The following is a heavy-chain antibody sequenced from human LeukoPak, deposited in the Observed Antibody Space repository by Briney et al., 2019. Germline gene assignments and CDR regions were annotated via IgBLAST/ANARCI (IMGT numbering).Heavy chain of an antibody. J-gene: IGHJ5*02. D-gene: IGHD3-3*01. CDR3: ARLGLAVSGPIS. CDR2: IYYNGDT. V-gene: IGHV4-39*01. CDR1: GDSITVNNYY. Sequence: RASETLSLTCTVSGDSITVNNYYWGYIRQPPGKGLEWVASIYYNGDTYYNASLKSRVTISVDTSTNQFSLSLNSVTAADTAVYYCARLGLAVSGPISWGQGTLVTVSS.